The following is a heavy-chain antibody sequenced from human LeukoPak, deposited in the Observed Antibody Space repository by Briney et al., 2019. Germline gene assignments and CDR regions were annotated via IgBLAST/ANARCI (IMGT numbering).Heavy chain of an antibody. D-gene: IGHD6-19*01. V-gene: IGHV3-23*01. J-gene: IGHJ4*02. Sequence: GGSLRLSCAASGFIFSNYAMSWVRQAPGKGLEWVSDISGSGGNTYYADSVKGRFTISRDNSKNTLYLQMNSLRVEDTAVYYCAKGGIAVAGWGNYFEYWGQGTLVTVSS. CDR2: ISGSGGNT. CDR3: AKGGIAVAGWGNYFEY. CDR1: GFIFSNYA.